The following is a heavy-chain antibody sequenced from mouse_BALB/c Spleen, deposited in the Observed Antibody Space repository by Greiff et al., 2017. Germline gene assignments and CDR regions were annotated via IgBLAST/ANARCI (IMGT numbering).Heavy chain of an antibody. CDR1: GYSFTSYY. J-gene: IGHJ4*01. D-gene: IGHD2-4*01. V-gene: IGHV1-66*01. CDR2: IFPGSGNT. Sequence: LQESGPELVKPGASVKISCKASGYSFTSYYIHWVKQRPGQGLEWIGWIFPGSGNTKYNEKFKGKATLTADTSSSTAYMQLSSLTSEDSAVYFCATYYDYDGETYYAMDYWGQGTSVTVSS. CDR3: ATYYDYDGETYYAMDY.